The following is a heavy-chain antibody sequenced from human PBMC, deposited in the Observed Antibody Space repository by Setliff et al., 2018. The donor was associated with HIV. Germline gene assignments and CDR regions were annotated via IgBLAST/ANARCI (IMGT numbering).Heavy chain of an antibody. D-gene: IGHD3-3*01. Sequence: ASVKVSCKTSGYTFTSYGISWLRQAPGQGLEWMGWIGPYNGDTNYAQRLQGRVTMTTDTSTSTAYMELRSLRSDDTAVYYCARDQGDRYYNFWSGYAPYFDYWGQGTLVTVSS. CDR3: ARDQGDRYYNFWSGYAPYFDY. CDR1: GYTFTSYG. J-gene: IGHJ4*02. V-gene: IGHV1-18*01. CDR2: IGPYNGDT.